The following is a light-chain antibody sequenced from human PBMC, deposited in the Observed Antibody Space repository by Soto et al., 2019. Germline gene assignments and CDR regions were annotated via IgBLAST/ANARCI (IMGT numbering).Light chain of an antibody. CDR2: DAS. CDR3: QQYDSFPFT. Sequence: DIQMTQSPFSLSASVGDRVTITCQASQDISKYLNWYQRQPGKAPKLLIYDASNLETGVPSRFSGTGSGAYYTFTISSLHPEDFATYHCQQYDSFPFTFGPGTKVEIK. V-gene: IGKV1-33*01. J-gene: IGKJ3*01. CDR1: QDISKY.